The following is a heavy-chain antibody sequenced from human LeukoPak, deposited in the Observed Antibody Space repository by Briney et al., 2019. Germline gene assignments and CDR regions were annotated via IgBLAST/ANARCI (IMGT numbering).Heavy chain of an antibody. CDR3: ARSDYGDYRFVY. Sequence: SETLSLTCTVSGGSISSYYWSWVRQPPGKGLEWIGYIYYSGSTNYNPSLKSRVTISVDTSKKQFSLRLSSVTAAGTAVYYCARSDYGDYRFVYWGQGTLVTVSS. CDR2: IYYSGST. D-gene: IGHD4-17*01. J-gene: IGHJ4*02. CDR1: GGSISSYY. V-gene: IGHV4-59*01.